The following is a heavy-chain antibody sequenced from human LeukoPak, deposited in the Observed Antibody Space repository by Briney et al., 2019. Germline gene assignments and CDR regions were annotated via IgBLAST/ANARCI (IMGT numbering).Heavy chain of an antibody. J-gene: IGHJ4*02. CDR3: ARPTGYCSGGSCYPSDY. D-gene: IGHD2-15*01. CDR2: IGTAGDT. Sequence: GASLRLYCAASGFSFSSYDMHWVRHPTRKGLEWDSAIGTAGDTYYSGYVKGRVTISRENAKNSLYLQMNSLRAGETAVCYCARPTGYCSGGSCYPSDYWGQGTLVTVSS. V-gene: IGHV3-13*04. CDR1: GFSFSSYD.